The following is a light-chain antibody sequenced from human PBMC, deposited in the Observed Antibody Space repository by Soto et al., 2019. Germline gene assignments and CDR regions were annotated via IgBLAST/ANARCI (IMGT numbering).Light chain of an antibody. J-gene: IGLJ2*01. CDR2: DVN. V-gene: IGLV2-14*03. CDR3: TSRTTSTTMI. CDR1: SSDIGAYNF. Sequence: QSVLTQPASVSGSPGQSITISCTGTSSDIGAYNFVSWYQQHPGKAPKLMLYDVNIRPSGVSNRFSGSKSGNTASLTISGLQDEDEADYYCTSRTTSTTMIFGGGTKLTVL.